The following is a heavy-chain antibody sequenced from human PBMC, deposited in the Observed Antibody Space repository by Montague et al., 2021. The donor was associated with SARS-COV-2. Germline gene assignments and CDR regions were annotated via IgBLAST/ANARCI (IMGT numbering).Heavy chain of an antibody. CDR3: ARSPRGSGTGWLDY. CDR2: INQDETAK. CDR1: GFTSGDYQ. V-gene: IGHV3-7*01. J-gene: IGHJ4*02. Sequence: SLRLSCAASGFTSGDYQMTWVRQAPGKGLQWVANINQDETAKTYVDSVKGRFTISRDNAKNSLILQMNSLKDEDTAVYYCARSPRGSGTGWLDYWGQGTRVTVCS. D-gene: IGHD3/OR15-3a*01.